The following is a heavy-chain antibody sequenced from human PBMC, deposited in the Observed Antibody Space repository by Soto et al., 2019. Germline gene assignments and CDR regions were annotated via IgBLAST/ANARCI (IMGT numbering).Heavy chain of an antibody. CDR2: ISSSSSTI. CDR1: GFTFSSYS. CDR3: TRQAAYGSAPE. D-gene: IGHD3-10*01. J-gene: IGHJ4*02. Sequence: GGSLRLSCAASGFTFSSYSMNWFRQAPGKGLEWVSYISSSSSTIYYADSVKGRFTISRDNAKNSLYLQMNSLRAEDTAVYYCTRQAAYGSAPEWGQGTLVTVSS. V-gene: IGHV3-48*01.